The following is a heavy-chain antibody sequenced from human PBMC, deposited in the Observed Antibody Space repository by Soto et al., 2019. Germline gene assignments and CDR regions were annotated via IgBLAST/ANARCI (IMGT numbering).Heavy chain of an antibody. CDR2: IYYSGST. CDR1: GGSISSYY. Sequence: PSETLSLTCTVSGGSISSYYWSWIRQPPGKGLEWIGYIYYSGSTNYNPSLKSRVTISVDTSKNQFSLKLSSVTAADTAVYYCARGANGYSFHGYYGMDVWGQGTTVTVSS. D-gene: IGHD3-22*01. CDR3: ARGANGYSFHGYYGMDV. V-gene: IGHV4-59*01. J-gene: IGHJ6*02.